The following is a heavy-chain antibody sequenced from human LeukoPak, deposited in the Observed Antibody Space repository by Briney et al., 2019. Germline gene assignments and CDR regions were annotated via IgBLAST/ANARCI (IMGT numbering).Heavy chain of an antibody. J-gene: IGHJ4*02. D-gene: IGHD3-10*01. CDR2: IYYSGST. CDR1: GGSISSSSYY. CDR3: ASDLHYYGSGSYYKVFDY. V-gene: IGHV4-39*01. Sequence: SETLSLTCTVSGGSISSSSYYWGWIRQPPGKGLEWIGSIYYSGSTYYNPSLKSRVTTSVDTSKNQFSLKLSSVTAADTAVYYCASDLHYYGSGSYYKVFDYWGQGTLVTVSS.